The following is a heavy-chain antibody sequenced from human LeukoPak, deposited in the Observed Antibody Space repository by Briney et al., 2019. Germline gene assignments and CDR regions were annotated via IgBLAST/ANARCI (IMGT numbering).Heavy chain of an antibody. D-gene: IGHD2-8*02. J-gene: IGHJ4*02. CDR1: GFTFSSYG. Sequence: PGRSLRLSCAASGFTFSSYGMHWVRQAPGKGLEWVANIKQDGSEKYYVDSVKGRFTISRDNAKNSLYLQMNSLRAEDTAVYYCARDPRTAASDYWGQGTLVTVSS. CDR3: ARDPRTAASDY. V-gene: IGHV3-7*01. CDR2: IKQDGSEK.